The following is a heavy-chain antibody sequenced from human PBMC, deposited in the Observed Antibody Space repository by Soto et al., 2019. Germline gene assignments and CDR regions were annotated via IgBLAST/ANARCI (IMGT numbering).Heavy chain of an antibody. CDR3: ARVPATGTSYLTSYYGMDV. V-gene: IGHV3-30-3*01. CDR2: ISYDGSNK. J-gene: IGHJ6*02. CDR1: GFTFSSYA. Sequence: PGGSLRLSCAASGFTFSSYAMHWVRQAPGKGLEWVAVISYDGSNKYYADSVKGRFTISRDNSKNTLYLQMNSLRAEDTAVYYCARVPATGTSYLTSYYGMDVWGQGTTVTVSS. D-gene: IGHD1-7*01.